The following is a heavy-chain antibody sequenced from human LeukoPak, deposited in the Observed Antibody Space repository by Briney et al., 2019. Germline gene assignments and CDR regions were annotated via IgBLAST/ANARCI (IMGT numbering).Heavy chain of an antibody. J-gene: IGHJ4*02. V-gene: IGHV4-59*08. CDR2: IYYSGST. Sequence: SETLSLTCTVSGGSISSYYWSWIRQPPGKGLEWIGYIYYSGSTNYNPSLKSRVTISVDTSKNQFSLKLSSVTAVDTAVYYCAGSSSWGGYWGQGTLVTVSS. CDR3: AGSSSWGGY. D-gene: IGHD6-13*01. CDR1: GGSISSYY.